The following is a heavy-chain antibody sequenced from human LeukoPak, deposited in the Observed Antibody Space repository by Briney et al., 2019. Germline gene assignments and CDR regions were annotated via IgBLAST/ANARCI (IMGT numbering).Heavy chain of an antibody. CDR3: ASQGKLGNWFDP. CDR2: IYYSGST. CDR1: GGSISSGGYY. J-gene: IGHJ5*02. D-gene: IGHD6-6*01. Sequence: PSETLSLTCTVSGGSISSGGYYWSWIRQHPGKGLEWIGYIYYSGSTYYNPSLKSRVTISVDTSKNQFSLKLSSVAAADTAVYYCASQGKLGNWFDPWGQGTLVTVSS. V-gene: IGHV4-31*03.